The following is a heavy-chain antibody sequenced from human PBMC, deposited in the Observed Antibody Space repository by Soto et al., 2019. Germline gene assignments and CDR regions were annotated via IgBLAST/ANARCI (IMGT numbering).Heavy chain of an antibody. J-gene: IGHJ6*02. CDR3: AREKSSYGMDV. V-gene: IGHV1-8*01. CDR1: GYTFTSYD. CDR2: MNPNSGNT. Sequence: QVQLVQSGAEVKKPGASVKVSCKASGYTFTSYDINCVRQATGQGLEWMGWMNPNSGNTGYGQKLQGRVTMTRNTAIRPAYMELSRLRSEDTAVYYCAREKSSYGMDVWGQGTTVTVSS.